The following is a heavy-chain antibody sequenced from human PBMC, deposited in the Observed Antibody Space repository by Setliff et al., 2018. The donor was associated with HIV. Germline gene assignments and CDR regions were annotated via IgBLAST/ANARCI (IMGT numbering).Heavy chain of an antibody. V-gene: IGHV4-39*01. CDR3: ARRGGIAVAGRGVTRGFDI. D-gene: IGHD6-19*01. J-gene: IGHJ3*02. Sequence: SESLSLTCTISGGSISNSDYYWGWIRRPPGKGLECIGSIYYSGTIYYNASLKSRVTMSVDTSKNQFFLKLNSVTAADTAVYYCARRGGIAVAGRGVTRGFDIWGQGTSVTVSS. CDR2: IYYSGTI. CDR1: GGSISNSDYY.